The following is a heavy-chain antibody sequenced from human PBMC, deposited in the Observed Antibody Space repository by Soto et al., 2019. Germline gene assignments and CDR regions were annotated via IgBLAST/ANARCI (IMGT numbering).Heavy chain of an antibody. J-gene: IGHJ4*02. V-gene: IGHV3-30*03. CDR3: AREAMARSHLDY. D-gene: IGHD5-18*01. Sequence: QVQLVESGGGVVQPGRSLRLSCAASGFIFSNYGIHWVHQAPGKGLEWVAVISFDGSNKYYADSVKGRITISRDNSKNTLYLQINSLRAEDTAVYYCAREAMARSHLDYWGQGTLVAVSS. CDR1: GFIFSNYG. CDR2: ISFDGSNK.